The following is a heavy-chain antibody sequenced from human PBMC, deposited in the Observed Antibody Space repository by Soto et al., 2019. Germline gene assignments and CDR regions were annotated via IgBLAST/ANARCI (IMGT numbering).Heavy chain of an antibody. CDR1: GFTFSSYA. V-gene: IGHV3-30-3*01. D-gene: IGHD2-2*01. CDR3: ARATGYCISTSCLKGGWFDP. Sequence: GGSLRLSCAASGFTFSSYAMHWVRQAPGKELEWVAVISYDGSNKYYADSVKGRFTISRDNSKNTLYLQMNSLRAEDTAVYYCARATGYCISTSCLKGGWFDPWGQGTLVTVSS. CDR2: ISYDGSNK. J-gene: IGHJ5*02.